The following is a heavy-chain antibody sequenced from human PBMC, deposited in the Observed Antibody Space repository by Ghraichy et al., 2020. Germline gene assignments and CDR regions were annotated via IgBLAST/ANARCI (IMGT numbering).Heavy chain of an antibody. Sequence: GGSLRLSCAASGFTFSSYAMHWVRQAPGKGLEWVAIISYDGSNKYYADSVKGRFTISRDNSKNTLYLQMNSLRAEDTAVYYCARAGASGSYLDYWGQGTLVTVSS. CDR2: ISYDGSNK. J-gene: IGHJ4*02. V-gene: IGHV3-30-3*01. CDR1: GFTFSSYA. CDR3: ARAGASGSYLDY. D-gene: IGHD1-26*01.